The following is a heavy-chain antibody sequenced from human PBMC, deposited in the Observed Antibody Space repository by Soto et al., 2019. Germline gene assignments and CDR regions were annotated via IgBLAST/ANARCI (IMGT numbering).Heavy chain of an antibody. CDR1: GGSISSGGYS. D-gene: IGHD3-10*01. CDR3: ARSVPETFISSEKWFDP. J-gene: IGHJ5*02. Sequence: SETLSLTCAVSGGSISSGGYSWSWIRQPPGKGLEWIGYIYQIGTTYYNPSLKSRVTMSVDRYKKQFSLKLNSVIAADTAVYYCARSVPETFISSEKWFDPCGQGILVTVSS. CDR2: IYQIGTT. V-gene: IGHV4-30-2*01.